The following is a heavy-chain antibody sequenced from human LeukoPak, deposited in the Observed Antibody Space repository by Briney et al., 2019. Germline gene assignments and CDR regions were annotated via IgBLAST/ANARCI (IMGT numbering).Heavy chain of an antibody. V-gene: IGHV1-24*01. CDR2: FDPEDGES. Sequence: ASVKVSCKVFGYTLRELSMHWVRQAPAKGLQWMGVFDPEDGESIIAQKFQGRLTMTEDTSTDTAYMELSSLTSEDTAMYYCATGHCNTSSCYYYYMDVWAKGTTVTVSS. CDR1: GYTLRELS. J-gene: IGHJ6*03. D-gene: IGHD2/OR15-2a*01. CDR3: ATGHCNTSSCYYYYMDV.